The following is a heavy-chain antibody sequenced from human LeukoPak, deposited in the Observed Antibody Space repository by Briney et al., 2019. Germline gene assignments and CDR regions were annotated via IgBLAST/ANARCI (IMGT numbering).Heavy chain of an antibody. D-gene: IGHD3-9*01. V-gene: IGHV3-21*01. CDR1: GFTFSSYS. Sequence: MPGGSLRLSCAASGFTFSSYSMNWVRQAPGKGLEWVSSISSSSSYIYYADSVKGRFTISRDSAKNSLYLQMNSLRAEDTAVYYCARDLLYDILTGGYYYYGMDVWGQGTTVTVSS. CDR2: ISSSSSYI. J-gene: IGHJ6*02. CDR3: ARDLLYDILTGGYYYYGMDV.